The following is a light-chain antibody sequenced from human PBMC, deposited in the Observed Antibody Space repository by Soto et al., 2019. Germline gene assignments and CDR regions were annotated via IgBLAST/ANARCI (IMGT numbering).Light chain of an antibody. J-gene: IGLJ1*01. CDR1: SNDVGGYNY. V-gene: IGLV2-14*03. CDR2: DVS. Sequence: QSVLTQPASVSGSPGQSITISCTGTSNDVGGYNYVSWYQHHPGKAPKIMIFDVSNRPSGVSNRFSGSKSGNTASLTISGLQPEDEADYYCSSYTTSNTRQIVFGTGTKVTVL. CDR3: SSYTTSNTRQIV.